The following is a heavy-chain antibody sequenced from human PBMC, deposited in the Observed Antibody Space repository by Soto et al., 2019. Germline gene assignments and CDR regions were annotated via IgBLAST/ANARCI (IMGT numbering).Heavy chain of an antibody. Sequence: QVQLVQSGAEVKKPGSSVKVSCKASGGTFSSYAISWVRQAXGQXLEWXGGIIPIFGTANYAQKFQGRVTITAXESTSTAYMXXXSXXSEDTAVXXXXXXXXXXXWSXMGDAFDIWGQGTMVTVSS. CDR1: GGTFSSYA. D-gene: IGHD3-16*01. J-gene: IGHJ3*02. CDR2: IIPIFGTA. CDR3: XXXXXXXXWSXMGDAFDI. V-gene: IGHV1-69*01.